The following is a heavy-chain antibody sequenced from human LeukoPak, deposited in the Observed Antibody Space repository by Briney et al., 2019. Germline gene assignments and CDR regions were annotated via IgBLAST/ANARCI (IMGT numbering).Heavy chain of an antibody. Sequence: GGSLRLSCAASGFTVSSNYMSWVRQAPGKGLEWVSVIYSGGSTYYADSVKGRFTISRDNAKNSLYPQMNSLRAEDTAVYYCARSYYFDYWGQGTLVTVSS. CDR2: IYSGGST. CDR3: ARSYYFDY. CDR1: GFTVSSNY. J-gene: IGHJ4*02. V-gene: IGHV3-53*01. D-gene: IGHD1-26*01.